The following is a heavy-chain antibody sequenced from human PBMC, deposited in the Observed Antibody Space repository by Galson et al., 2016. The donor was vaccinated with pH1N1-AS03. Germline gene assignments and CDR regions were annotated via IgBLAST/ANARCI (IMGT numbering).Heavy chain of an antibody. V-gene: IGHV3-30-3*01. CDR2: ISYHGNNK. Sequence: SLRLSCAASGFTFSSHSMHWARQAPDEGLEWVAGISYHGNNKFYAHSVKGRFTISRDSLQNTLDLQMNSLRAEDSAVYFCARETIRAGEFDLWGRGTVVTVSS. D-gene: IGHD1-26*01. CDR3: ARETIRAGEFDL. CDR1: GFTFSSHS. J-gene: IGHJ3*01.